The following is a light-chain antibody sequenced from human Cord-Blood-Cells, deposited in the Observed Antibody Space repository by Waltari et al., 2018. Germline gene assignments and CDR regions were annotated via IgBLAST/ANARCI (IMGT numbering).Light chain of an antibody. Sequence: EIVLTQSPGTLSLSPGERATLSCRASQSVSSSYLAWYQQKPGQAPRLLIYGASSRATGIPDRFSGSGSGTDCTLTISRLEPEDFAVYYCQQYGSSRTFGQVTKVEIK. J-gene: IGKJ1*01. CDR3: QQYGSSRT. V-gene: IGKV3-20*01. CDR1: QSVSSSY. CDR2: GAS.